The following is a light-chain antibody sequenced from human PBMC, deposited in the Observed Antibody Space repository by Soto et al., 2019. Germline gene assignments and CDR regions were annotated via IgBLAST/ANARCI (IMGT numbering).Light chain of an antibody. CDR1: QSVSSN. Sequence: EIVMTQSPATLSVSQGERATLSFRASQSVSSNLAWYQQKPGQATRLLTYGASTRATGIPARFSGSGSGTEFTLTTSSLQSEDLAVYYGQQYNSWPPLTFGGGTKVEIK. CDR3: QQYNSWPPLT. CDR2: GAS. V-gene: IGKV3-15*01. J-gene: IGKJ4*01.